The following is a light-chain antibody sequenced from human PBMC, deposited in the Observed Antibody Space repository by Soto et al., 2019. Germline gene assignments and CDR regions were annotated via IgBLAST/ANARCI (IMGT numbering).Light chain of an antibody. V-gene: IGKV3-20*01. CDR2: GAS. CDR3: QHFGSSPQGCA. J-gene: IGKJ2*02. CDR1: QIISSSY. Sequence: EIVLTQSPDTLSLSPGERATLSCRASQIISSSYLAWYQQIPGQSPRLLIYGASSRATGIPDRFSGSGSGTDFTLTISRLEPEDFAVYYCQHFGSSPQGCAFGQGTKLEIK.